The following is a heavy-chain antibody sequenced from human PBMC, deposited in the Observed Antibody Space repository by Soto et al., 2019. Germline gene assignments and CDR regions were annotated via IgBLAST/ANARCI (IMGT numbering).Heavy chain of an antibody. J-gene: IGHJ4*02. V-gene: IGHV1-69*13. Sequence: SVKVSCKASGGTFSSYAISWVRQAPGQGLEWMGGIIPIFGTANYAQKFQGRVTITADESTSTAYMELSSLRSEDTAVYYCARDRLDYYDSSGYYGYWGQGTLVTVSS. CDR1: GGTFSSYA. D-gene: IGHD3-22*01. CDR3: ARDRLDYYDSSGYYGY. CDR2: IIPIFGTA.